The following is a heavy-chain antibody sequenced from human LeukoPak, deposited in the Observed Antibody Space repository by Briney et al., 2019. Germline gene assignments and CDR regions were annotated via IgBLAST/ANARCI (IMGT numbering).Heavy chain of an antibody. V-gene: IGHV1-18*01. Sequence: GASVKVSCKASGYTFTSYGISWVRQAPGQGLEWMGWISAYNGNTNYAQKLQGRVTMTTDTSTSTAYMELRSLRSDDTAVYYCARDGRIAALRPQPSPWGQGTLVTVSS. CDR2: ISAYNGNT. CDR1: GYTFTSYG. CDR3: ARDGRIAALRPQPSP. J-gene: IGHJ5*02. D-gene: IGHD6-6*01.